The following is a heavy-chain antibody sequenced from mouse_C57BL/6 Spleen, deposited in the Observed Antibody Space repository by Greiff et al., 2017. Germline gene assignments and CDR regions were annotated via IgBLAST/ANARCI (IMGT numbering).Heavy chain of an antibody. D-gene: IGHD1-1*01. Sequence: QVQLQQSGAELAKPGASVKLSCKASGYTFTSYWMHWVKQRPGQGLEWIGYINPSSGYTKYNQKFKDKATLTAAKSSSTAYMQLSSLTYEDSAVYYCARKKDYGSSYGYFDVWGTGTTVTVSS. V-gene: IGHV1-7*01. CDR1: GYTFTSYW. CDR2: INPSSGYT. CDR3: ARKKDYGSSYGYFDV. J-gene: IGHJ1*03.